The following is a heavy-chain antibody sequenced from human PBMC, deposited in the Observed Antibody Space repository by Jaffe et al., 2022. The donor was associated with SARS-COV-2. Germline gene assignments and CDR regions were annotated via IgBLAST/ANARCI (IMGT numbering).Heavy chain of an antibody. Sequence: EVQMLESGGGFVQPGGSLRLSCAASGFTFSTHAMSWVRQAPGMGLEWVSSISGSGGSTYYADSVRGRFTISRDNSKNTLYVQMNSLRAEDTAVYYCAKGQYSSSWYLFDYWGQGTLVTVSS. CDR3: AKGQYSSSWYLFDY. V-gene: IGHV3-23*01. J-gene: IGHJ4*02. CDR2: ISGSGGST. D-gene: IGHD6-13*01. CDR1: GFTFSTHA.